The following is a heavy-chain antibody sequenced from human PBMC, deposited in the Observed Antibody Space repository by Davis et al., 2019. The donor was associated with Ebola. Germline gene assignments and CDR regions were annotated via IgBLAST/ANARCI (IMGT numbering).Heavy chain of an antibody. J-gene: IGHJ4*02. V-gene: IGHV3-33*03. D-gene: IGHD1-26*01. Sequence: GESLKLPCSASGLTFPKYGMHRVRQAPGQGLEWVAVILSDGTGKYYADSVKGRLAISRDDSNNTVYLQMNNLRVEDTAVYYCARPSGSFYAGALANWGQGNLVTVTS. CDR3: ARPSGSFYAGALAN. CDR1: GLTFPKYG. CDR2: ILSDGTGK.